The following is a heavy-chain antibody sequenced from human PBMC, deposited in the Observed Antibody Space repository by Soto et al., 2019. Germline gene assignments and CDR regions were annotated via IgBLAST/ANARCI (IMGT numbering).Heavy chain of an antibody. CDR2: INPSGGST. D-gene: IGHD3-3*01. J-gene: IGHJ3*01. CDR3: ATLFDFWSGHDDDVMRAGDVFDF. CDR1: GYTFTSYS. V-gene: IGHV1-46*04. Sequence: QVQLVQSGAEVKKPGASVKVSCKASGYTFTSYSMSWVRQAPGQGLEWMGVINPSGGSTTYAQKLQVRVTMTRDTSTSTVYMELSSLRSEDTAVYYCATLFDFWSGHDDDVMRAGDVFDFWGQGTMVTVSS.